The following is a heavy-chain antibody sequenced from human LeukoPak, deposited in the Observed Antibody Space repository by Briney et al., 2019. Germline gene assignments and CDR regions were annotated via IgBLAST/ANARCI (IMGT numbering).Heavy chain of an antibody. CDR1: GGSFSGYY. CDR3: ASFPGSGWHEY. D-gene: IGHD6-19*01. V-gene: IGHV4-34*01. J-gene: IGHJ4*02. Sequence: PSETLSLTCAVYGGSFSGYYWGWIRQPPGKGLECIGEINHSGSTNYNPSLKSRVTISVDTFKNQFSLKLSSVTAADTAVYYCASFPGSGWHEYWGQGTLVTVSS. CDR2: INHSGST.